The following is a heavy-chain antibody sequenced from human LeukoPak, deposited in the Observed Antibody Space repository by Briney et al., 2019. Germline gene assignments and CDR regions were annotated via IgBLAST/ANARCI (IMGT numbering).Heavy chain of an antibody. CDR3: ARDVGIVDNWNYFSDI. Sequence: PGGSLRLSCAVSGFTFSSYAMSWVRQAPGKGLEWVSSISSSSSYIYYADSVKGRFTISRDNAKNSLYLQMNSLRAEDTAVYYCARDVGIVDNWNYFSDIWGQGTMVTVSS. D-gene: IGHD1-7*01. CDR1: GFTFSSYA. CDR2: ISSSSSYI. V-gene: IGHV3-21*01. J-gene: IGHJ3*02.